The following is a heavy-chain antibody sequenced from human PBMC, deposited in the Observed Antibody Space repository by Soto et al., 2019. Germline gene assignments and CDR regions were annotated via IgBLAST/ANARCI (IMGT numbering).Heavy chain of an antibody. D-gene: IGHD3-3*01. CDR3: ARVGSGGLEYYDFWSGIFDY. Sequence: SETLSLTCTVSGGSVSSGSYYWSWIRQPPGKGLEWIGYIYYSGSTNYNPSLKSRVTISVDTSKNQFSLKLSSVTAADTAVYYCARVGSGGLEYYDFWSGIFDYWGQGTLVTVSS. CDR1: GGSVSSGSYY. V-gene: IGHV4-61*01. CDR2: IYYSGST. J-gene: IGHJ4*02.